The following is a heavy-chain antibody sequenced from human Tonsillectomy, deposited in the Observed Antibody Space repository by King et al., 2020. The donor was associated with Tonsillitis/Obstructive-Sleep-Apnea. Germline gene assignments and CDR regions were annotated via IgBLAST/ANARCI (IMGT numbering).Heavy chain of an antibody. Sequence: VQLVESGGGLIQPGGSLRLSCAASGFTVSSNYMSWVRQAPGKGLEWVSVLYSGGSTYYADSLQGRFTISRDNSKNTVYLQMNSVRAEDTAVYYCARDARYSSNWYAAFDIWGQGTVVTVSP. J-gene: IGHJ3*02. CDR3: ARDARYSSNWYAAFDI. V-gene: IGHV3-53*01. CDR1: GFTVSSNY. D-gene: IGHD6-13*01. CDR2: LYSGGST.